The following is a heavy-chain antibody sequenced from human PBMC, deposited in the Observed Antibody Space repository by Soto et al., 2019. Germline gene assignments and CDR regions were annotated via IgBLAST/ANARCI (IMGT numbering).Heavy chain of an antibody. J-gene: IGHJ4*02. D-gene: IGHD6-13*01. CDR2: VYNSGST. Sequence: SETLSLTCTVSGGSISSNYCTGLRQPPGKGLEWTGYVYNSGSTNYNPSLKSRVTISEDTSKSQFSLKVNPMTAADTAVYYCARYRREAVAGYTLDNWGQGILVTVSS. CDR1: GGSISSNY. CDR3: ARYRREAVAGYTLDN. V-gene: IGHV4-59*01.